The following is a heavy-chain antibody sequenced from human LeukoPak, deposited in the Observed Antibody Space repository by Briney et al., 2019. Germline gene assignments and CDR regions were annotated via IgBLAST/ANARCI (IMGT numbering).Heavy chain of an antibody. D-gene: IGHD1-1*01. V-gene: IGHV4-34*01. J-gene: IGHJ6*02. CDR1: GGSFSGYY. Sequence: SETLSLTCAIYGGSFSGYYWSWIRQPPGKGLEWIGEINHSGSTNYNPSLKSRVTISVDTSKNQFSLKLSSVTAADTAVYYCVISQNWNPYYYGMDVWGQGTTVTVSS. CDR2: INHSGST. CDR3: VISQNWNPYYYGMDV.